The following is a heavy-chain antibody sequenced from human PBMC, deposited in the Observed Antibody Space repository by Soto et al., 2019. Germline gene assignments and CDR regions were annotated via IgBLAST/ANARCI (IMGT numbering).Heavy chain of an antibody. V-gene: IGHV5-51*01. Sequence: PRESLKISCKGSGYSFTNYWIGWVRQMPGKGLEWMGIIYPGDSDTRYSPSVQGQVTISADKSINTAYLQWSSLKASDTAIYHCARLILGATDAFDIWGQGTMVTVSS. CDR2: IYPGDSDT. J-gene: IGHJ3*02. CDR3: ARLILGATDAFDI. D-gene: IGHD1-26*01. CDR1: GYSFTNYW.